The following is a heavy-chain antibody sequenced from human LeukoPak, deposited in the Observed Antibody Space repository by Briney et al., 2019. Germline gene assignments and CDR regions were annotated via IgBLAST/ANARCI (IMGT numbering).Heavy chain of an antibody. CDR3: ARSGGWYVYYYYGMDV. J-gene: IGHJ6*02. D-gene: IGHD6-19*01. V-gene: IGHV4-59*08. CDR2: IYYSGST. Sequence: SETLSLTCTVSGGSISSYYWSWIRQPPGKGLEWIGYIYYSGSTNYNPSLKSRVTISVDTSKNQFSLKLSSVTAADTAVYYCARSGGWYVYYYYGMDVWGQGATVTVSS. CDR1: GGSISSYY.